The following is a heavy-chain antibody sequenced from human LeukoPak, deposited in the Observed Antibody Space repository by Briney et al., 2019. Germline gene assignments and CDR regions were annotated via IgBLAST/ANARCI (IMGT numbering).Heavy chain of an antibody. CDR1: GGTFSSYA. D-gene: IGHD6-19*01. V-gene: IGHV1-69*04. CDR3: SRGGPVAGTHKYFQH. CDR2: IIPILGIA. J-gene: IGHJ1*01. Sequence: SVKVSCKASGGTFSSYAISWVRQAPGQGLEWMGRIIPILGIANYAQKFQGRVTITADKSTSTAYMELSSLRSEDTAVYYCSRGGPVAGTHKYFQHWGQGTLVTVSS.